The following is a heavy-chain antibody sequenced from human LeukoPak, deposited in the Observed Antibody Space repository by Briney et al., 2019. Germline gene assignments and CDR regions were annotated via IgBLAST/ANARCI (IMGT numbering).Heavy chain of an antibody. J-gene: IGHJ5*02. D-gene: IGHD4-11*01. CDR1: GVSISSYY. CDR2: IYYSGST. CDR3: ARLPYSGGFDP. V-gene: IGHV4-59*01. Sequence: SETLSLTCTVSGVSISSYYWSWIRQPPGKGLERIGYIYYSGSTNYNPSLKSRVTISVDTSKNQFSLKLSSVTAADTAVYYCARLPYSGGFDPWGQGTLVTVSS.